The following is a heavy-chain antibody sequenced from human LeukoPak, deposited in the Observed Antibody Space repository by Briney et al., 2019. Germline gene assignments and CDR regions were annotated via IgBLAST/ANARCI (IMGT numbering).Heavy chain of an antibody. CDR2: INHSGST. V-gene: IGHV4-34*01. CDR3: ARLSTAGYSSGWYPGY. CDR1: GGSFSGYY. Sequence: PSETLSLTCAVYGGSFSGYYWSWIRQPPGKGLEWIGEINHSGSTYYNPSLRSRVTISVDTSKNQFSLKLSSVTAADTAVYYCARLSTAGYSSGWYPGYWGQGTLVTVSS. D-gene: IGHD6-19*01. J-gene: IGHJ4*02.